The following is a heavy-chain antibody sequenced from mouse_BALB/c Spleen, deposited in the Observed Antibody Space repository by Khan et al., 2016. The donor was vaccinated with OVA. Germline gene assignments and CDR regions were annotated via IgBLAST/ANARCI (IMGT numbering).Heavy chain of an antibody. J-gene: IGHJ1*01. Sequence: VQLQESGAELVRPGTSVKVSCKASGYAFTNYLIEWVKQRPGQGFEWIGVINPGSGGTNYNEKFKGKATLTADKSSSTAYMQLSSLTSDDSAVYFGARSAVVADWYFDVWGAGTTVTVSS. CDR2: INPGSGGT. CDR3: ARSAVVADWYFDV. V-gene: IGHV1-54*01. CDR1: GYAFTNYL. D-gene: IGHD1-1*01.